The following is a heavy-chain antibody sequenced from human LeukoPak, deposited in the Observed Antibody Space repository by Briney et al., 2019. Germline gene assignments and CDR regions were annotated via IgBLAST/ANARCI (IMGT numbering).Heavy chain of an antibody. CDR3: ARQRGTYSSTWMGWFDP. D-gene: IGHD5-18*01. CDR1: GYTFTGYY. V-gene: IGHV1-2*06. Sequence: ASVKVSCKASGYTFTGYYMHWVRQAPGQGLEWMGRINPNSGGINYAQKFQGRVTMTRDTSISTAYMELSRLRSDDTAVYYCARQRGTYSSTWMGWFDPWGQGTLVTVSS. J-gene: IGHJ5*02. CDR2: INPNSGGI.